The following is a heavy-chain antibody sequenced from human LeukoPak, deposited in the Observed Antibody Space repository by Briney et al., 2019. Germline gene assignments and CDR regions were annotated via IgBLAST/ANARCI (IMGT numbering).Heavy chain of an antibody. D-gene: IGHD3-3*01. V-gene: IGHV1-69*04. Sequence: ASVKVSCKASGGTFSSYAISWVRQAPGQGLAWMGRIIPILGTANYAQKFQGRVTITADKSTSTAYMELSSLRSEDTAVYYCARVRGHYDFWSGYTGDYWGQGTLVTVSS. CDR3: ARVRGHYDFWSGYTGDY. J-gene: IGHJ4*02. CDR2: IIPILGTA. CDR1: GGTFSSYA.